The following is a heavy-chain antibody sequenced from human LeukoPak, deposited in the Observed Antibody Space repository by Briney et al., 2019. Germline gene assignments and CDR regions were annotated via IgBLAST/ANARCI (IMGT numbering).Heavy chain of an antibody. CDR3: AREIQRPLDY. CDR2: IKYDGSEE. CDR1: GFPFNNYW. Sequence: GSLRLSCVASGFPFNNYWMSWVRQAPGKGLEWVANIKYDGSEEFYVDSVKGRFTISRDNAKNSVSLQMSSLRVEDTAVYYCAREIQRPLDYWGQGILVTVSS. V-gene: IGHV3-7*01. D-gene: IGHD5-18*01. J-gene: IGHJ4*02.